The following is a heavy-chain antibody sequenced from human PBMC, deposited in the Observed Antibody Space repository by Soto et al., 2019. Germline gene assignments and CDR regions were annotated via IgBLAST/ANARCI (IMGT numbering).Heavy chain of an antibody. V-gene: IGHV2-5*02. CDR2: IYWDDAK. CDR3: VQSRCGGDCLQSYSSHSYYGLDV. D-gene: IGHD2-21*02. CDR1: GFSLSTTGVG. J-gene: IGHJ6*02. Sequence: QITLKESGPTLVKPTQTLTLTCSFAGFSLSTTGVGVGWIRQPPGKALEWLALIYWDDAKRYNPSLNSRLTITKDTPKNQVVLEMTNMDPVDTATYYCVQSRCGGDCLQSYSSHSYYGLDVWGQGTTVTVSS.